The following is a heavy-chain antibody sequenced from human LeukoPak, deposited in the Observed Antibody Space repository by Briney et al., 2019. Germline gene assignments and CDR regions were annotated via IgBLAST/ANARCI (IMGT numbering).Heavy chain of an antibody. Sequence: SETLSLTCIVSGDSTSSYYWNWIRQPPGKGLEWIGYIYNSGSTNYNPSLKSRVTISVDTSKNKFSLELSSVTAADTAVYYCARVPISTTARGYFDYWGQGTLVTVSS. V-gene: IGHV4-59*01. J-gene: IGHJ4*02. CDR2: IYNSGST. D-gene: IGHD4-17*01. CDR1: GDSTSSYY. CDR3: ARVPISTTARGYFDY.